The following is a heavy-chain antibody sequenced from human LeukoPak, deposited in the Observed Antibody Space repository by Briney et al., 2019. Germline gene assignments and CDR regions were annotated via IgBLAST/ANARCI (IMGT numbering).Heavy chain of an antibody. J-gene: IGHJ5*01. Sequence: GGSLTLYCASSGFTFSSYEMNWVRQAPGKGLEWLSYISSSGTTIYYADSVKGRFTISRDNAKNVLYLQMNSLRAEDTAIYYCARGWFDSWGQGTLVTVSS. V-gene: IGHV3-48*03. CDR1: GFTFSSYE. CDR2: ISSSGTTI. CDR3: ARGWFDS.